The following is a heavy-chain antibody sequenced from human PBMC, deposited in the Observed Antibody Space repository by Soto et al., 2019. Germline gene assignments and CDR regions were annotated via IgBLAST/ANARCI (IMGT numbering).Heavy chain of an antibody. J-gene: IGHJ4*02. CDR1: GGSISSGGYY. V-gene: IGHV4-31*03. D-gene: IGHD3-9*01. CDR2: IYYSGST. CDR3: AREPRLRYFDWLH. Sequence: SETLSLTCTVSGGSISSGGYYWSWIRQHPGKGLEWIGYIYYSGSTYYNPSLKSRVTISVDTSKNQFSLKLSSVTAADTAVYYCAREPRLRYFDWLHWGQGTLVTVSS.